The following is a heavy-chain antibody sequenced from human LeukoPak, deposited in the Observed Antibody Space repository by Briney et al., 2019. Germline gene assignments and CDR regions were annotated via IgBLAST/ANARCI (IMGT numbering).Heavy chain of an antibody. J-gene: IGHJ3*02. CDR3: AKDQPPYYYDSSRYDAFDI. CDR1: GFTFSSYA. V-gene: IGHV3-23*01. CDR2: ISGSGGST. D-gene: IGHD3-22*01. Sequence: GGSLRLSCAASGFTFSSYAMSWVRQAPGKGLEWVSAISGSGGSTYYADSVKGRFTISRDNSKNTLYLQMNSLRAEDTAVYYCAKDQPPYYYDSSRYDAFDIWGQGTMVTVSS.